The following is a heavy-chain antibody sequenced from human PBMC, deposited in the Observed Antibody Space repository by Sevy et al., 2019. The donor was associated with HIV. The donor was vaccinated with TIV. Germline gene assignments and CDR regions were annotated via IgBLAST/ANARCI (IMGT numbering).Heavy chain of an antibody. J-gene: IGHJ2*01. CDR2: LDTSGTT. CDR3: ARIRSQDWYFDL. V-gene: IGHV4-4*07. CDR1: GASISSYF. Sequence: SETLYLTCTVSGASISSYFWSWIRQPAGKGLEWIGRLDTSGTTNYNPSLKSRVTMSLDTPKNQFSLHLTSVTAADTAVYYCARIRSQDWYFDLWGRGTLVTVSS. D-gene: IGHD4-17*01.